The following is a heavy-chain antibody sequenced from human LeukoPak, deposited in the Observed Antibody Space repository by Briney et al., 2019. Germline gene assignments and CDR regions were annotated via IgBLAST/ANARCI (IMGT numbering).Heavy chain of an antibody. V-gene: IGHV4-59*01. J-gene: IGHJ4*02. CDR1: GGSISSYN. CDR2: IYYSGST. CDR3: ARGGYDYVWGSYRYTLFDY. Sequence: SETLSRKCTVPGGSISSYNWSWIRQPPGKGLQRIGYIYYSGSTNYNPSLKSRVTISVDTSKNQFSLKLSSVTAADTAVYYCARGGYDYVWGSYRYTLFDYWGQGTLVTVSS. D-gene: IGHD3-16*02.